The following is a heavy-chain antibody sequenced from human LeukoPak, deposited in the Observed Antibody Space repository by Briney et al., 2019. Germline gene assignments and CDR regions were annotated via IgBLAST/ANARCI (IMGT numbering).Heavy chain of an antibody. CDR1: GYTFTSYG. CDR3: ARPSSDCGGDCYPHDAFDI. V-gene: IGHV1-18*01. J-gene: IGHJ3*02. D-gene: IGHD2-21*02. CDR2: ISAYNGNT. Sequence: ASVKVSCKASGYTFTSYGISWVRQAPGQGLEWMGWISAYNGNTNYAQKLQGRVTMTTDTSTSTAYMELRSLRSDDTAVYYCARPSSDCGGDCYPHDAFDIWGQGTMVTVSS.